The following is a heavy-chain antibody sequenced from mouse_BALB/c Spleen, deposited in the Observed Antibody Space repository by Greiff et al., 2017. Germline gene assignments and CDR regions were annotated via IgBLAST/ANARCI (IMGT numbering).Heavy chain of an antibody. CDR2: ISSGSGTI. V-gene: IGHV5-17*02. J-gene: IGHJ4*01. D-gene: IGHD2-4*01. CDR1: GFTFSSFG. Sequence: EVELVESGGGLVQPGGSRKLSCAASGFTFSSFGMHWVRQAPEKGLGWGAYISSGSGTIYYADTVKGRFTISRDKPQKTLFLQMTSLRSEETAMYYCARGEYDGGVEYWGQENSDTASS. CDR3: ARGEYDGGVEY.